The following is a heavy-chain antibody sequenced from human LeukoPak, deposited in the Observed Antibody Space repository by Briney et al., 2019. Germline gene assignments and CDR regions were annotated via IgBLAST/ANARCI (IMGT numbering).Heavy chain of an antibody. CDR1: GFTLSSYW. D-gene: IGHD1-26*01. V-gene: IGHV3-7*01. CDR3: ASDLWLSGSYPL. J-gene: IGHJ4*02. CDR2: IKQDGREK. Sequence: GGSLRPSFAASGFTLSSYWMSWVRPAPRKGLEWVANIKQDGREKYYVDSVKGRFTISRDNAKISLYLQMNSLRAEDTAVYYGASDLWLSGSYPLWDQGTLVTVSS.